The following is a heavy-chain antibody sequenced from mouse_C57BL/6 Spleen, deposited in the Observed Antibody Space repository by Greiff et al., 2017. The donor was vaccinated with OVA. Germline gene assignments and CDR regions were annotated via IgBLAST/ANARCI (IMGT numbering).Heavy chain of an antibody. J-gene: IGHJ2*01. CDR1: GYTFTSYW. V-gene: IGHV1-55*01. CDR3: ARSVGLRRENYFDY. Sequence: QVQLQQPGAELVKPGASVKMSCKASGYTFTSYWITWVKQRPGQGLEWIGDIYPGSGSTNYNEKFKSKATLTVDTSSSTAYMQLSSLTSEDSAVYYCARSVGLRRENYFDYWGQGTTLTVSS. CDR2: IYPGSGST. D-gene: IGHD2-4*01.